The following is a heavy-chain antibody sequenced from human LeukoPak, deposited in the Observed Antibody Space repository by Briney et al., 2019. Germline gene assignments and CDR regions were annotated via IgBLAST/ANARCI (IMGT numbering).Heavy chain of an antibody. Sequence: ASVKVSCKASGYTFTIYGISWVRQAPGQGLEWMGWISAYNGNTNYAQKLQGRVTMTTDTSTSTAYMELRSLRSDDTAVYYCAREGPWFGELLPPSFDYWGQGTLVTVSS. D-gene: IGHD3-10*01. V-gene: IGHV1-18*01. J-gene: IGHJ4*02. CDR1: GYTFTIYG. CDR3: AREGPWFGELLPPSFDY. CDR2: ISAYNGNT.